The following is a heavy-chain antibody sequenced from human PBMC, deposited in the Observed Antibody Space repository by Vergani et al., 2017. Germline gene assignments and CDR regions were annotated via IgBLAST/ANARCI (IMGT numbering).Heavy chain of an antibody. CDR1: GFTFSSYS. V-gene: IGHV3-21*01. Sequence: EVQLVESGGGLVKPGGSLRLSCAASGFTFSSYSMNWVRQAPGKGLEWVSSISSSSSYIYYADSVKGRFTISRDNAKNSLYLQMNSLRAEDTAVYYCARGGAPGKRLWYGGRWVDYWGQGTLVTVSS. D-gene: IGHD3-10*01. J-gene: IGHJ4*02. CDR2: ISSSSSYI. CDR3: ARGGAPGKRLWYGGRWVDY.